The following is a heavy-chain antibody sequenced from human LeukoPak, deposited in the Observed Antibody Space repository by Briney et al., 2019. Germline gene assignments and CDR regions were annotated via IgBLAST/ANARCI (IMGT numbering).Heavy chain of an antibody. Sequence: GGSLRHSCAASGFTFSSYAMSWVRQAPGKGLEWVSAISGSGGSTYYADSVKGRFTISRDNSKNTLYLQMNSLRAEDTAVYYCAKIRWQWLVYDAFDIWGQGTMVTVSS. J-gene: IGHJ3*02. CDR1: GFTFSSYA. D-gene: IGHD6-19*01. CDR3: AKIRWQWLVYDAFDI. CDR2: ISGSGGST. V-gene: IGHV3-23*01.